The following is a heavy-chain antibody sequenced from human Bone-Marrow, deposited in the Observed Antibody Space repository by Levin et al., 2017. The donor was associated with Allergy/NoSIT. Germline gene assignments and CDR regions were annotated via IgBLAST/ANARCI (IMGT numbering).Heavy chain of an antibody. CDR2: TRNKANSYTT. Sequence: LSLTCAASGFTFSDHYMDWVRQAPGKGLEWVGRTRNKANSYTTEYAASVKGRFTISRDDSKNSLYLQMNGLKTEDTAVYYCVREEQARRGYFPHYHYYYYMDVWGKGTTVTVSS. J-gene: IGHJ6*03. V-gene: IGHV3-72*01. CDR1: GFTFSDHY. D-gene: IGHD3-22*01. CDR3: VREEQARRGYFPHYHYYYYMDV.